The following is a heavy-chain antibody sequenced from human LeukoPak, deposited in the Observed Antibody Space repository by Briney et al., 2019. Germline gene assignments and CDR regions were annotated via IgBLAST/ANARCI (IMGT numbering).Heavy chain of an antibody. D-gene: IGHD4-17*01. J-gene: IGHJ4*02. CDR1: GGSISSYY. V-gene: IGHV4-59*01. Sequence: PSETLSHTCTVSGGSISSYYWSWIRQPPGKGLEWIGYIYYSGSTNYNPSLKSRVTISVDTSKNQFSLKLSSVTAADTAVYYCARGLGDYGDLTGFDYWGQGTLVTVSS. CDR3: ARGLGDYGDLTGFDY. CDR2: IYYSGST.